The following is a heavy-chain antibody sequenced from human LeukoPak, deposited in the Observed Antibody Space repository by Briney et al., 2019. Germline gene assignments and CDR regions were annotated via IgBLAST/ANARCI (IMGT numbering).Heavy chain of an antibody. Sequence: ASVKVSCKASGYTFTSYGISWVRQAPGQGLEWMGWISVYNGNTNYAQKLQGRVTMTTDTSTSTAYMELRSLRSDDTAVYYCARDNLGVVDNWFDPWGQGTLVTVSS. CDR2: ISVYNGNT. CDR1: GYTFTSYG. CDR3: ARDNLGVVDNWFDP. V-gene: IGHV1-18*01. J-gene: IGHJ5*02. D-gene: IGHD3-3*01.